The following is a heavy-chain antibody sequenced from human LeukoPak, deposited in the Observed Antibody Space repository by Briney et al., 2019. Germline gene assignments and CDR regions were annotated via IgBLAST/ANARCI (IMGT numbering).Heavy chain of an antibody. D-gene: IGHD6-6*01. J-gene: IGHJ5*02. V-gene: IGHV4-39*07. Sequence: KPSETLSLTRTVSGGSISSSSYYWGWIRQPPGKGLEWIGSIYYSGSTYYNPSLKSRVTISVDTSKNQFSLKLSSVTAADTAVYYCARVKYSGGFDPWGQGTLVTVSS. CDR2: IYYSGST. CDR1: GGSISSSSYY. CDR3: ARVKYSGGFDP.